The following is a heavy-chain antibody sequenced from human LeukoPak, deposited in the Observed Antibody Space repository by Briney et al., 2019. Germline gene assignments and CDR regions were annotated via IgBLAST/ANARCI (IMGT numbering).Heavy chain of an antibody. V-gene: IGHV3-33*01. CDR2: IWYDGSNK. D-gene: IGHD5-24*01. CDR3: ASCRDGYNCYYYGMDV. CDR1: GFTFSSYG. Sequence: GGSLRLSCAASGFTFSSYGMHWVRQAPGKGLEGVAVIWYDGSNKYYGDSVKGRFTISRDNSKNTLYLQMNSLRAEDTAVYYCASCRDGYNCYYYGMDVWGQGTTVTVSS. J-gene: IGHJ6*02.